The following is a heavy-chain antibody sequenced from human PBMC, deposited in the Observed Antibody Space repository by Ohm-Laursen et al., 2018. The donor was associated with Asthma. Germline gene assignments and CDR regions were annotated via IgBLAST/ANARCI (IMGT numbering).Heavy chain of an antibody. J-gene: IGHJ4*02. Sequence: SLRLSCTASKFTFSNHWMNWVRQAPGKGLEWVANINPDGRETRHVDSVKGRFTISRDNAKDSLSLQMNSLRTEDTALYYCAKDIRGSGWYSFDYWGQGTLVTVSS. CDR1: KFTFSNHW. D-gene: IGHD6-19*01. CDR2: INPDGRET. V-gene: IGHV3-7*03. CDR3: AKDIRGSGWYSFDY.